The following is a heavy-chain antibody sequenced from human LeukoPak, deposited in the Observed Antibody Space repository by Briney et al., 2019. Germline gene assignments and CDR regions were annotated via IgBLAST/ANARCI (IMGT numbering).Heavy chain of an antibody. CDR1: GGSISSYY. CDR2: VYSSGST. Sequence: PSETLSLTCTVSGGSISSYYWSWLRQPAGKGLEWIGRVYSSGSTKYNPSLKSRVTMSVDTSKNQFSLKLSSVTAADTAVYYCARAYPTFGIAVAGREYFDYWGQGTLVTVSS. D-gene: IGHD6-19*01. V-gene: IGHV4-4*07. CDR3: ARAYPTFGIAVAGREYFDY. J-gene: IGHJ4*02.